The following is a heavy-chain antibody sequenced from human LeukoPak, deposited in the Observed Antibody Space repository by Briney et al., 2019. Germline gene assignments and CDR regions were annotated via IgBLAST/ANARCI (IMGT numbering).Heavy chain of an antibody. J-gene: IGHJ4*02. CDR3: ATARKWYYGSGSYYPYYFDY. D-gene: IGHD3-10*01. Sequence: SETLSLTCAVFGRFFRCYYSTCLRHPPGKGLEWSREINHSGSTNYNPSLKSRVTISVDTSKNQFSLKLSSVTAADTAVYYCATARKWYYGSGSYYPYYFDYWGQGTPVTVSP. CDR1: GRFFRCYY. V-gene: IGHV4-34*01. CDR2: INHSGST.